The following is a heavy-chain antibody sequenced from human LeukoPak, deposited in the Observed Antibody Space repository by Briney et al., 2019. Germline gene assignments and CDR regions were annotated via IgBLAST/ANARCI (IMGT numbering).Heavy chain of an antibody. CDR1: GYTFTGYY. CDR2: INPNSGGT. D-gene: IGHD5-18*01. V-gene: IGHV1-2*02. CDR3: ARDGDTYGYYHYGLDV. J-gene: IGHJ6*02. Sequence: ASVKVSCKASGYTFTGYYMHWVRQAPGQGLEWMGWINPNSGGTKYAQTFKGRVTMTRDTSISTAYMELCSLRSDDTAVYYCARDGDTYGYYHYGLDVWGQGTTVTVSS.